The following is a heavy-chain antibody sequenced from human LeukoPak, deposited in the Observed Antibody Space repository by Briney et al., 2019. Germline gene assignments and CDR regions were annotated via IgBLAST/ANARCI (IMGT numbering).Heavy chain of an antibody. Sequence: GGSLRLSCAASGFTFSSYSMNRVRQAPGKGLEWVSSISSSSSYIYYADSVKGRFTISRDNAKNSLYLQMNSLRAEDTAVYYCARVGKYDYVWGSYRTSDFDYWGQGTLVTVSS. V-gene: IGHV3-21*01. J-gene: IGHJ4*02. CDR2: ISSSSSYI. CDR3: ARVGKYDYVWGSYRTSDFDY. D-gene: IGHD3-16*02. CDR1: GFTFSSYS.